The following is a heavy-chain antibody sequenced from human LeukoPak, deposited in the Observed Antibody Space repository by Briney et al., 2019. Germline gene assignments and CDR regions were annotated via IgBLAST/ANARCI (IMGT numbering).Heavy chain of an antibody. V-gene: IGHV3-21*01. CDR1: GFTFSSYS. J-gene: IGHJ4*02. Sequence: PGGSLRLSCAASGFTFSSYSMNWVRQAPGKGLEWVSSISSSSSYIYYADSVKGRFTISRDNAKNSLYLQMNSLRAEDTAVYYCARDFDYYDSSGYYEGIDYWGQGTPVTVTS. D-gene: IGHD3-22*01. CDR2: ISSSSSYI. CDR3: ARDFDYYDSSGYYEGIDY.